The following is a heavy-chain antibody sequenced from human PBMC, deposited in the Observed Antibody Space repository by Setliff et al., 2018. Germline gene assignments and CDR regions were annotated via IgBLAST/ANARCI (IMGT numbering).Heavy chain of an antibody. J-gene: IGHJ4*02. CDR2: IYHNGNT. Sequence: PSETLSLTCTVSGGSISPYFWSWIRQPPGKGLEWIGYIYHNGNTNFNPSLKTRLTMSVDTSKNQFALNLRSVTAADTAVYYCARDNTIVGATDYWGQGTLVTVSS. CDR3: ARDNTIVGATDY. D-gene: IGHD1-26*01. CDR1: GGSISPYF. V-gene: IGHV4-59*01.